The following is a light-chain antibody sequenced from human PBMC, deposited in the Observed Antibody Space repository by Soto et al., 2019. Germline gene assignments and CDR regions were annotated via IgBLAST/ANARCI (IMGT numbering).Light chain of an antibody. Sequence: IVLTQSPATLSLSPGETATLSCGASQSFPPTSLAWYHQKPGLAPRLLIYDASRRATGIPDRFSGSGSGTDFTLTISRLVPEDFAVYYCLQYGNSLSFGGGTKVEIK. CDR2: DAS. CDR1: QSFPPTS. V-gene: IGKV3D-20*01. CDR3: LQYGNSLS. J-gene: IGKJ4*01.